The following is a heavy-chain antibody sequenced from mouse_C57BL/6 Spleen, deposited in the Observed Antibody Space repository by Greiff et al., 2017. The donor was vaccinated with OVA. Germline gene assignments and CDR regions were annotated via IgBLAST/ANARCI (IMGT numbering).Heavy chain of an antibody. CDR1: GFTFSSYT. J-gene: IGHJ4*01. CDR3: ARRTVVEDAMDY. D-gene: IGHD1-1*01. Sequence: EVQLLESGGGLVKPGASLKLSCAASGFTFSSYTMPWVRQTPEKGLEWVGTIGGGGGNTYYPDNVKGRFTISRDTATNTLYLQLSSLRSEDTALDYCARRTVVEDAMDYWGQGTSVTVSS. V-gene: IGHV5-9*01. CDR2: IGGGGGNT.